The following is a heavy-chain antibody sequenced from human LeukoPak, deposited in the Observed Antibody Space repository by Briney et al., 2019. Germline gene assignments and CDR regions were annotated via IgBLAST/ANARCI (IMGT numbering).Heavy chain of an antibody. CDR2: IYHSGST. Sequence: SETLSLTCTVSGGSISSYYWSWIRQPPGKGLEWIGYIYHSGSTYYNPSLKSRVTISVDRSKNQFSLKLSSVTAADTAVYYCARSSSTRGYAYWFDPWGQGTLVTVSS. J-gene: IGHJ5*02. D-gene: IGHD2-2*01. CDR3: ARSSSTRGYAYWFDP. V-gene: IGHV4-59*12. CDR1: GGSISSYY.